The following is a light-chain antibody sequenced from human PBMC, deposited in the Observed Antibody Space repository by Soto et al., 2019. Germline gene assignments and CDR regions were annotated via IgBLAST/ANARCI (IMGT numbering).Light chain of an antibody. V-gene: IGKV3-20*01. CDR2: DGS. Sequence: LVWPQSPGTLSLSPGETSTLAGVSIQSVSNIYLGWYQQKPGQAPRLLIFDGSSRATGIPDRFSGSGSGTDFSLTISSLQSEDFAIYYCQHYNNWPPWTFGQGTKVDIK. CDR1: QSVSNIY. CDR3: QHYNNWPPWT. J-gene: IGKJ1*01.